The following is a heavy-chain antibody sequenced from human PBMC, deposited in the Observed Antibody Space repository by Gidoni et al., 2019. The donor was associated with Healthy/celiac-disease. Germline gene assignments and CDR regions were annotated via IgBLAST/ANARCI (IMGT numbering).Heavy chain of an antibody. CDR2: SSSSSSYT. V-gene: IGHV3-11*06. Sequence: QVQLVASGLVLVKPGWSLRLSCASSGFTFSDYYMSWMRQAPGKGLEWVSYSSSSSSYTNYADSVKGRFTIYRDNAKNSLYLQMNSLRAEDTAVYYCAREGDSSGYYSFQHWGQGTLVTVSS. D-gene: IGHD3-22*01. CDR3: AREGDSSGYYSFQH. CDR1: GFTFSDYY. J-gene: IGHJ1*01.